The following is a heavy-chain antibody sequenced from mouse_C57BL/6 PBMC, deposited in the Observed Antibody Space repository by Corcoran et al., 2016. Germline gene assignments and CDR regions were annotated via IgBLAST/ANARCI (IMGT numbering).Heavy chain of an antibody. CDR2: IYPGSGNT. CDR3: ARGVGRYGYFDV. J-gene: IGHJ1*03. D-gene: IGHD4-1*01. V-gene: IGHV1-66*01. CDR1: GYSFTSYY. Sequence: QVQLQQSGPELVKPGASVKISCKASGYSFTSYYIHWVKQRPGQGLEWIGWIYPGSGNTKYNEKFKGKATLTADTSSSTAYMQRSSLTSEDSAVYYCARGVGRYGYFDVWGTGTTVTVSS.